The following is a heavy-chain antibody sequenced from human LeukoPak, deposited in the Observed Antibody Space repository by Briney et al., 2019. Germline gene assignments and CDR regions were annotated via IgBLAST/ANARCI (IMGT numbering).Heavy chain of an antibody. CDR1: GFTFDEYT. V-gene: IGHV3-43*02. D-gene: IGHD5-18*01. Sequence: PGGSLRLSCAASGFTFDEYTIHWVRQAPGKGLELVSLISEDGSRTYYADSVKGRFTISRDNSKNSLYLQMNSLRTEDTAFYYCAKDLTQLYLAFDYWGQGTLVTVSS. CDR3: AKDLTQLYLAFDY. J-gene: IGHJ4*02. CDR2: ISEDGSRT.